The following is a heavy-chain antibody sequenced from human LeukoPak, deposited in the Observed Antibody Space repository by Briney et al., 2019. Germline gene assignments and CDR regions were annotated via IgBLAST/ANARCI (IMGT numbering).Heavy chain of an antibody. Sequence: ASVKVSCKASGYTFTSYAMHWVRQAPGQRLEWMGWINAGNGNTKYSQKFQGRVTITRDTSASTAYMELSSLRSEDTAVYYCARDRAVPAASVWFDPWGQGTLVTVSS. CDR1: GYTFTSYA. CDR2: INAGNGNT. CDR3: ARDRAVPAASVWFDP. J-gene: IGHJ5*02. D-gene: IGHD2-2*01. V-gene: IGHV1-3*01.